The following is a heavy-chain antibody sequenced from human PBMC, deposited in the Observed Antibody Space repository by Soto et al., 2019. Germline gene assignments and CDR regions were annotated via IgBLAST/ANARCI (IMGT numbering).Heavy chain of an antibody. V-gene: IGHV3-49*03. D-gene: IGHD3-10*01. CDR3: TRDPQLLWFGNSQNDAFDI. J-gene: IGHJ3*02. CDR2: IRSKAYGGTT. CDR1: GFTFGDYA. Sequence: GGSLRLSCTASGFTFGDYAMSWFRQAPGKGLEWVGFIRSKAYGGTTEYAASVKGRFTISRDDSKSIAYLQMNSLKTEDTAVYYCTRDPQLLWFGNSQNDAFDIWGQGTTVTVSS.